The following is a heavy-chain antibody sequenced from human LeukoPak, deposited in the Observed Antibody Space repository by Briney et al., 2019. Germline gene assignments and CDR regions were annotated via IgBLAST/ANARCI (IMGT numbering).Heavy chain of an antibody. CDR3: ARGTLDIVGKFDP. Sequence: PSETLSLTCTVSGGSMSSYYWSWLRQPPGKGLEYLGYVYPSGDTNYNPSLKGRVTISVDTSKNQFSLRLSSVTAADTAVYYCARGTLDIVGKFDPWGQGTLVTVSS. V-gene: IGHV4-59*01. CDR1: GGSMSSYY. CDR2: VYPSGDT. D-gene: IGHD5-12*01. J-gene: IGHJ5*02.